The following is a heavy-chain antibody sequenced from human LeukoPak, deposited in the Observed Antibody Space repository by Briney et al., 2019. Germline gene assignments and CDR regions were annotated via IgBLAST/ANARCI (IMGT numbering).Heavy chain of an antibody. Sequence: ATVKVSCKASGYTFTSYAMHWVRQAPGQRLEWMGWINAGNGNTKYSQKLQGRVTITRDTSATTAYMELSSLRSEDTPVYYCARDHSSSWYFDYWGQGTLVTVSS. V-gene: IGHV1-3*01. CDR3: ARDHSSSWYFDY. J-gene: IGHJ4*02. CDR1: GYTFTSYA. D-gene: IGHD6-13*01. CDR2: INAGNGNT.